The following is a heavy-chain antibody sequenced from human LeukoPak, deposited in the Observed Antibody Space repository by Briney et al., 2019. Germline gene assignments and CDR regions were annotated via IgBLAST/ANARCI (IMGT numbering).Heavy chain of an antibody. CDR3: AIRPPGYSSSWHFDY. CDR2: ISGSGGST. J-gene: IGHJ4*02. Sequence: PGGSLRLSYAASGFTFSSYAMSWVRQAPGKGLEWVSGISGSGGSTNHADSVKGRFTISRDNSKNTLYLQMNSLRAEDTAVYYCAIRPPGYSSSWHFDYWGQGTLVTVSS. D-gene: IGHD6-13*01. CDR1: GFTFSSYA. V-gene: IGHV3-23*01.